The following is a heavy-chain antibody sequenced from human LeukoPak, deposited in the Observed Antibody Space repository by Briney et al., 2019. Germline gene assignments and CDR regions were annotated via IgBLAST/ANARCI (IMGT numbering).Heavy chain of an antibody. Sequence: PSQTLSLTCTVSGGSISSGGYYWSWIRQPPGKGLEWIGYIYHSGSTYYNPSLKSRVTISVDRSKNQFSLKLSSVTAADTAVYYCARGRLRTAVAATPVDYWGQGTLVTVSS. CDR3: ARGRLRTAVAATPVDY. CDR1: GGSISSGGYY. D-gene: IGHD2-15*01. J-gene: IGHJ4*02. CDR2: IYHSGST. V-gene: IGHV4-30-2*01.